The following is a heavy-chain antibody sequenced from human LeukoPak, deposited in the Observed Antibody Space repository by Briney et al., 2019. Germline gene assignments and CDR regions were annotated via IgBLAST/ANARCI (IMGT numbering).Heavy chain of an antibody. V-gene: IGHV4-34*09. CDR3: ARAGSGWYPDY. CDR1: GGSFSGYY. Sequence: SETLSLTCAVYGGSFSGYYWSWIRQPPGKGLEWIGYIYYSGSTYYNPSLKSRVTISVDTSKNQFSLKLSSVTAADTAVYYCARAGSGWYPDYWGQGTLVTVSS. D-gene: IGHD6-19*01. CDR2: IYYSGST. J-gene: IGHJ4*02.